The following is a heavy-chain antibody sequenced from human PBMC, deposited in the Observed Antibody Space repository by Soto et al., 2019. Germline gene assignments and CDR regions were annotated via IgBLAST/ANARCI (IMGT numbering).Heavy chain of an antibody. J-gene: IGHJ4*02. CDR1: GGSISSYY. Sequence: QVQLQESGPGLVKPSETLSLTCTVSGGSISSYYWSWIRQPPGKGLEWIGYIYYSGSTNYNPSLKCRVTISVDTSKNQFSLKLSSATAADTAVYYCARTVDTARVTFDYWGQGTLVTVSS. CDR2: IYYSGST. V-gene: IGHV4-59*01. CDR3: ARTVDTARVTFDY. D-gene: IGHD5-18*01.